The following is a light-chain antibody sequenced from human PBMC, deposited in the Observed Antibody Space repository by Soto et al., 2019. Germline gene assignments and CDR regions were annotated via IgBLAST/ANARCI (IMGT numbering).Light chain of an antibody. J-gene: IGKJ1*01. CDR1: QSVSTQ. CDR3: HQRGPGWT. CDR2: GAS. V-gene: IGKV3-15*01. Sequence: EMVMTQSPATLSVSLGERATLSCRASQSVSTQLVWYQQKPGQAPRLLIYGASTRATGIPARFSGSVSGTEFTLTISGRQSEDFAVYYCHQRGPGWTFGQGTKVEIK.